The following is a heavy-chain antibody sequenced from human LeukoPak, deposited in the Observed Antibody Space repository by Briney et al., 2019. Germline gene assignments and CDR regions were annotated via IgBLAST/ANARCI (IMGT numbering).Heavy chain of an antibody. V-gene: IGHV3-21*01. CDR3: ARATFPEYYFDY. J-gene: IGHJ4*02. D-gene: IGHD2/OR15-2a*01. CDR1: GFTFSSYS. CDR2: ISSSSSYI. Sequence: GGSLRLSCAASGFTFSSYSMNWVRQAPGKGLEWVSSISSSSSYIYYADSVKGRFTISRDSAKNSLYLQMNSLRAEDTAVYYCARATFPEYYFDYWGQGTLVTVSS.